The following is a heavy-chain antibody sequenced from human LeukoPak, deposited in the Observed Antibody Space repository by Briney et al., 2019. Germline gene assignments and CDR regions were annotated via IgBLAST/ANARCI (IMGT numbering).Heavy chain of an antibody. J-gene: IGHJ2*01. CDR1: GLTFNTYW. CDR3: VTGHYDSRMYFDL. D-gene: IGHD3-16*01. CDR2: IKFDGSLA. Sequence: GGSLRLSCGASGLTFNTYWIHWVRQAPGKGLVWVSQIKFDGSLASYADSVKGRFTVSRDNTKNTLYLQMNSLGTEDTAVYYCVTGHYDSRMYFDLWGRGTLVIVSS. V-gene: IGHV3-74*01.